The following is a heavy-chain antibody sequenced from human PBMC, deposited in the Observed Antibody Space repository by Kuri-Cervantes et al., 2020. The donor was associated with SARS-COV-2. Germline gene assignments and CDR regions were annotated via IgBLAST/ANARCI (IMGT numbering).Heavy chain of an antibody. CDR2: IYTSGST. CDR1: GGSISSGSYY. J-gene: IGHJ3*02. V-gene: IGHV4-61*02. Sequence: SETLSLTCTVSGGSISSGSYYWSWIRQPAGKGLEWIGRIYTSGSTNYNPSLKSRVTISVDTSKNQFSLKLSSVTAADTAVYYCARLGSSSTSCQGASDIRGQGTMVTVSS. D-gene: IGHD2-2*01. CDR3: ARLGSSSTSCQGASDI.